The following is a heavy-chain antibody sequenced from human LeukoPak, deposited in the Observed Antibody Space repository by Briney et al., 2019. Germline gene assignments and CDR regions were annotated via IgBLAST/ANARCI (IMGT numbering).Heavy chain of an antibody. CDR2: ISYDGGTI. J-gene: IGHJ4*02. D-gene: IGHD2-8*02. Sequence: GGSLRLSCTASGFTFRNFGVHWVRQTPDKGLEWVAHISYDGGTISYADSVKGRFTVSRDNAKNTLNLQMNSLRPEDTAVYYCAREFGLLVTLYYFEFWGQGTVVTVAS. CDR3: AREFGLLVTLYYFEF. V-gene: IGHV3-30*04. CDR1: GFTFRNFG.